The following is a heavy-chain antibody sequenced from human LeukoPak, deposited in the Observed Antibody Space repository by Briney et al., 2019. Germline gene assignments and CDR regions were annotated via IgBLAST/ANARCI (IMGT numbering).Heavy chain of an antibody. Sequence: GGSLRLSCVASGFTFSKYGMHWVRQAPGRGLEWVALVSYDGSDRDYADSVKGRFTISRDNSKNMVYLQMNNLRPEATAIYYCARLDHGGAFDIWGQGTMVTVSS. V-gene: IGHV3-30-3*01. CDR3: ARLDHGGAFDI. CDR1: GFTFSKYG. J-gene: IGHJ3*02. CDR2: VSYDGSDR. D-gene: IGHD3/OR15-3a*01.